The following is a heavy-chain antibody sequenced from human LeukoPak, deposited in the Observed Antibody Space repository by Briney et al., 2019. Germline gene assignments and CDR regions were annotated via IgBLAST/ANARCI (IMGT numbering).Heavy chain of an antibody. CDR3: ARFGGPHAFDI. CDR2: IYYSGST. Sequence: SETLSLTCTVSGGSINSYYWSWIRQPPGKGLEWIGYIYYSGSTKYNPSLKSRVTISVDTSKNQFSLKLSSVTAADTAVYYCARFGGPHAFDIWGQGTMVTVSS. V-gene: IGHV4-59*01. J-gene: IGHJ3*02. D-gene: IGHD3-3*01. CDR1: GGSINSYY.